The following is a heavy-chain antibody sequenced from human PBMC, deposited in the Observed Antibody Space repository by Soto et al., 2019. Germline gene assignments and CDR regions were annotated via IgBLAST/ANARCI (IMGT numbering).Heavy chain of an antibody. CDR3: ARGIYCSGGSCYPNRIDY. CDR2: ISSSSSYI. Sequence: GGSLRLSCAASGFTFSSYSMNWVRQAPGKGLEWVSSISSSSSYIYYADSVKGRFTISRDNAKNSLYLQMNSLRAEDTAVYYCARGIYCSGGSCYPNRIDYWGQGTLVTVSS. J-gene: IGHJ4*02. CDR1: GFTFSSYS. D-gene: IGHD2-15*01. V-gene: IGHV3-21*01.